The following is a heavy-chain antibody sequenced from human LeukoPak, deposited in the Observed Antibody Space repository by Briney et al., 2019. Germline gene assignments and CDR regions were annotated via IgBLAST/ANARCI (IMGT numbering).Heavy chain of an antibody. CDR3: VKEVVATIPPL. Sequence: GGSLRLSCAASGFILSNSAMTWVRQAPGKGLQWVSGIDTKGTRTYYADSVKGRFSISRDNSKNTLFLQMNSLRAEDTAVYYCVKEVVATIPPLWGQGTLVTVSS. V-gene: IGHV3-23*01. D-gene: IGHD5-12*01. CDR1: GFILSNSA. CDR2: IDTKGTRT. J-gene: IGHJ4*02.